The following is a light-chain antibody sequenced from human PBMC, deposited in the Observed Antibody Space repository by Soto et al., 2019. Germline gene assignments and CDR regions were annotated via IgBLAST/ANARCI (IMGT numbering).Light chain of an antibody. Sequence: EIVMTQSTATLSVSPGERASLSCRASQSVSSNLAWYQQKPGQAPRLLIYGASTRDTGIPARFSGSGSGTEFTLTISSLQSEDFAVYYCQQYNNWWTFGQGTKVEIK. V-gene: IGKV3-15*01. CDR3: QQYNNWWT. CDR1: QSVSSN. CDR2: GAS. J-gene: IGKJ1*01.